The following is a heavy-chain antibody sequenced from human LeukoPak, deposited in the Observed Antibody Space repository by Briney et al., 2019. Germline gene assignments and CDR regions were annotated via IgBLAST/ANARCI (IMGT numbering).Heavy chain of an antibody. CDR1: GGSISSYY. V-gene: IGHV4-59*01. J-gene: IGHJ4*02. CDR2: IYYSGST. D-gene: IGHD1-1*01. Sequence: SETLSLTCTVSGGSISSYYWSWIRQPPGKGLEWIGYIYYSGSTNYNPSLKSRVTISVDTSKNQFSLKLSSVTAADTAVYYCARRYKGWSSGFDYWGQGTLVTVSS. CDR3: ARRYKGWSSGFDY.